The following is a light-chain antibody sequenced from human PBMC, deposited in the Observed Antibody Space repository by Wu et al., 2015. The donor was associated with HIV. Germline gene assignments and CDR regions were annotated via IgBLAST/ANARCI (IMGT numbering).Light chain of an antibody. Sequence: DIQMTQSPSAMSASVGDRVTITCRASQDINNFLAWFQQKPGKVPERLIYAASSLQSGVPSRFSGRGSGTEFTLTISSLQPGDFATYYCLQHNTYPWTFGQGTRVEIK. CDR1: QDINNF. J-gene: IGKJ1*01. CDR2: AAS. CDR3: LQHNTYPWT. V-gene: IGKV1-17*03.